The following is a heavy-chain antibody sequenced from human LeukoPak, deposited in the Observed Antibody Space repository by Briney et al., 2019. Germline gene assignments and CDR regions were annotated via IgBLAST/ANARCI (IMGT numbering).Heavy chain of an antibody. CDR1: GFTFDDYA. V-gene: IGHV3-9*01. D-gene: IGHD3-3*01. CDR2: ISWNSGSI. J-gene: IGHJ6*03. Sequence: GGSLRLSCAASGFTFDDYAMHWVRQAPGKGLEWVSGISWNSGSIGYVDSVKGRFTISRDNAKNSLYLQMNSLRAEDSAVYYCARGDLWSGSYAYYHMDVWGKGTTVTVSS. CDR3: ARGDLWSGSYAYYHMDV.